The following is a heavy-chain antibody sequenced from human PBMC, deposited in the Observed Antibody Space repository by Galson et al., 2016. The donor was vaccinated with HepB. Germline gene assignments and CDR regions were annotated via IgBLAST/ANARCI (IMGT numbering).Heavy chain of an antibody. CDR2: IGSTSNYK. CDR3: ATLGVY. J-gene: IGHJ4*02. D-gene: IGHD3-3*01. Sequence: NWVRQAPGKGLEWVSSIGSTSNYKKYADSVMGRFTISRDNTKNSVTLQMNSLRVEDSAVYYCATLGVYWGQGTLVTVSS. V-gene: IGHV3-21*01.